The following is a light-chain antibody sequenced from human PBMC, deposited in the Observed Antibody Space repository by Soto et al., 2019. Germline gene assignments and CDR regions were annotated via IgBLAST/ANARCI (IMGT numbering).Light chain of an antibody. CDR3: TSFTGTSTNV. V-gene: IGLV2-14*01. J-gene: IGLJ1*01. CDR2: EVN. Sequence: QSVLTQPASVSGSPGQSITISCTGTSSDVGACKCVSWYQQHPGKAPKLMIYEVNNRPSGVSNRFSGSKSGNTASLTISGLQAEDEGDYYCTSFTGTSTNVFGTGTKLTVL. CDR1: SSDVGACKC.